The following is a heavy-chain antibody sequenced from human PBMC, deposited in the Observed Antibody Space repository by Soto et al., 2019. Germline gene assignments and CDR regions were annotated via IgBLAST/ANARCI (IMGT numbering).Heavy chain of an antibody. J-gene: IGHJ5*02. CDR3: ARDLLNYDILTGYYPVWFDP. CDR1: GGSISSVDYY. D-gene: IGHD3-9*01. Sequence: SETLSLTCTVSGGSISSVDYYWSWIRQPPGKGLEWIGYIYYSGSTYYNPSLKSRVTISLDTSKNQFSLELTSVTAADTAVYYCARDLLNYDILTGYYPVWFDPWGQGSLVTAPQ. V-gene: IGHV4-30-4*01. CDR2: IYYSGST.